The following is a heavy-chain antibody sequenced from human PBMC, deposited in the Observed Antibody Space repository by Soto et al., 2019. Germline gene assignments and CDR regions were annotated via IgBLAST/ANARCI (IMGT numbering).Heavy chain of an antibody. CDR2: IYYSGST. CDR3: ARDRPLFNSPDLWYFDL. CDR1: GGSISSYY. J-gene: IGHJ2*01. V-gene: IGHV4-59*01. D-gene: IGHD1-20*01. Sequence: QVQLQESGPGLVKPSETLSLTCTVSGGSISSYYWSWIRQPPGKGLEWIGYIYYSGSTNYNPSLKSRFTISVDTSKNQFSLKLSSVTAADTAVYYCARDRPLFNSPDLWYFDLWGRGTLVTVSS.